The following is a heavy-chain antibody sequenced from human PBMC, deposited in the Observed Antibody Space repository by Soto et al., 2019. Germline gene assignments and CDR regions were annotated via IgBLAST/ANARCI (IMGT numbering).Heavy chain of an antibody. CDR3: ARRWGRTFDS. D-gene: IGHD1-26*01. CDR2: IYYSGST. Sequence: QVQLQESGPGLVKPSETLSLTCTVSGGSISSYYWSWIRQSPGKGLEWIGYIYYSGSTNYNPSLKTRVTIPVDTSKTQCALKLSSVTAADTAVYYCARRWGRTFDSWGQGTLVTVSS. V-gene: IGHV4-59*12. J-gene: IGHJ4*02. CDR1: GGSISSYY.